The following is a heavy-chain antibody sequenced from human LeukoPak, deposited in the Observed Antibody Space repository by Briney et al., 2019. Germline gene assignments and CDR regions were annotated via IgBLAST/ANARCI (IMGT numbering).Heavy chain of an antibody. CDR1: GFTFDDYG. J-gene: IGHJ4*02. V-gene: IGHV3-20*04. Sequence: GGSLRLPCAASGFTFDDYGLSWVRQAPGKGLEWVSTINWNGGSTGYADSVKGRFTISRDNAKNSLYLQMNSLRAEDTALYYCARVRGGSYFFDYWGQGTLVTVSS. CDR2: INWNGGST. D-gene: IGHD1-26*01. CDR3: ARVRGGSYFFDY.